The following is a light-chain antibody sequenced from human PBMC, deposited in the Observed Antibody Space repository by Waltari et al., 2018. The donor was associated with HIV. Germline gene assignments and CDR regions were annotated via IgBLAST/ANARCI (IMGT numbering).Light chain of an antibody. CDR2: HSS. CDR1: QIVDDK. V-gene: IGKV3D-15*01. CDR3: QQYHHWPPLT. J-gene: IGKJ4*01. Sequence: TQSPATISVSPGGRVTVSCRASQIVDDKLAWYQQKPGQSPRLLIYHSSVRAAGVPTRFGGAGSATNFTLTITSLQSEDFALYFCQQYHHWPPLTFGGGSRVELK.